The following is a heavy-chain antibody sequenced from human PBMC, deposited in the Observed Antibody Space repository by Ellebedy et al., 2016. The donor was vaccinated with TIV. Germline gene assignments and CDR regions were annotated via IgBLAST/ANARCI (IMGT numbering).Heavy chain of an antibody. V-gene: IGHV4-59*01. CDR1: GASISSSY. D-gene: IGHD3-10*01. J-gene: IGHJ4*02. CDR3: ARDRRGSYDF. Sequence: MPSETLSLTCNVSGASISSSYWSWIRQTPGQDLEWIGYISNTGRTNYNPSLQSRVTISVDTSRNQFSLTLRSLTAADTAVYYCARDRRGSYDFWGQGTLLAVSS. CDR2: ISNTGRT.